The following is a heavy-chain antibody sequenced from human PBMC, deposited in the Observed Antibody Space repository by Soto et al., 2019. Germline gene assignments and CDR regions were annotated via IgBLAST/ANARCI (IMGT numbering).Heavy chain of an antibody. J-gene: IGHJ4*02. V-gene: IGHV1-2*02. CDR3: ARDAPPQDYYDSSESPAALDY. Sequence: EASVKVSCKASGYTFTGYYMHWVRQAPGQGLEWMGWINPNSGGTNYAQKFQGRVTMTRDTSISTAYMELSRLRSDDTAVYYCARDAPPQDYYDSSESPAALDYWGPTPLLTVST. CDR2: INPNSGGT. CDR1: GYTFTGYY. D-gene: IGHD3-22*01.